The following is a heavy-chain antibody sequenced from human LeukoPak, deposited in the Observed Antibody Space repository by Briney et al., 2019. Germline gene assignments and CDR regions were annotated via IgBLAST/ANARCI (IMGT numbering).Heavy chain of an antibody. D-gene: IGHD4-23*01. Sequence: ASVKVSCKASGYTFTRHAIHWVRQAPGQRLEWMGWINAGNGDTKYSQKFQGRVTFTGDTSASTAYMELSSLKPEDTAVYYCATVTRGTTLDHWGRGTLVTVSS. CDR2: INAGNGDT. CDR1: GYTFTRHA. V-gene: IGHV1-3*01. J-gene: IGHJ5*02. CDR3: ATVTRGTTLDH.